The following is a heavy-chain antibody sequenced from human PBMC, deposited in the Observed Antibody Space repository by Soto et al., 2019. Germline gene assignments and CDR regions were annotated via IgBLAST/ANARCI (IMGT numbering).Heavy chain of an antibody. Sequence: QVQLVESGGGVVQPGRSLRLSSAASGFTFSSYAMHWVRQAPGKGLEWVAVISYDGSNKYYADSVKGRFTISRDNSKNTLYLQMNSLRAEDTAVYYCARDVGITGTTLAVYYYYYGMDVWGQGTTVTVSS. CDR3: ARDVGITGTTLAVYYYYYGMDV. CDR2: ISYDGSNK. V-gene: IGHV3-30-3*01. CDR1: GFTFSSYA. D-gene: IGHD1-20*01. J-gene: IGHJ6*02.